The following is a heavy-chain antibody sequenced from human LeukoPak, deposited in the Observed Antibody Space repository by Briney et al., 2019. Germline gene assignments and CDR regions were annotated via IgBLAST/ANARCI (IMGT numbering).Heavy chain of an antibody. D-gene: IGHD2-8*01. CDR3: AKDRCSNGIGCYYYYMDV. Sequence: GGSLRLSCAAPGFTFSNYNMNWVRQAPGKGLEWISSITSSSSYKFYADSVKGRFTISRDNAKNSLYLQMNSLRAEDTAVYYCAKDRCSNGIGCYYYYMDVWGKGTTVTISS. V-gene: IGHV3-21*01. CDR2: ITSSSSYK. J-gene: IGHJ6*03. CDR1: GFTFSNYN.